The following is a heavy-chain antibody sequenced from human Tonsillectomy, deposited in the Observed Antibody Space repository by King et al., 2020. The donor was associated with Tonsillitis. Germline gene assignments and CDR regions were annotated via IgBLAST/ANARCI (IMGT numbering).Heavy chain of an antibody. J-gene: IGHJ4*02. D-gene: IGHD3-22*01. V-gene: IGHV1-46*01. CDR2: INPSGGST. Sequence: VQLVQSGAEVKKPGASVKVSCKASGYTFTSYYMHWVRQAPGQGLEWMGIINPSGGSTSYAQKFQGRVTMTRDTSTSTVYMELSSLRSEDTAVYYCAREPYYYDSSGYYAKYYFDYWGQGTLVTVSS. CDR1: GYTFTSYY. CDR3: AREPYYYDSSGYYAKYYFDY.